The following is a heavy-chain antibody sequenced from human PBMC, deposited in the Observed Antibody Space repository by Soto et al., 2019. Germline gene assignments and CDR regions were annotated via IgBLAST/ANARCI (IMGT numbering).Heavy chain of an antibody. Sequence: PGGSLRLSCTASGFTFGDYAMSWFRQAPGKGLEWVGFIRSKAYGGTTEYAASVKGRFTISRDDSKSIAYLQMNSLKTEDTAVYYCTRAIFGVVLRYYYYGMDVWGQGTTVTVSS. CDR3: TRAIFGVVLRYYYYGMDV. D-gene: IGHD3-3*01. J-gene: IGHJ6*02. CDR2: IRSKAYGGTT. V-gene: IGHV3-49*03. CDR1: GFTFGDYA.